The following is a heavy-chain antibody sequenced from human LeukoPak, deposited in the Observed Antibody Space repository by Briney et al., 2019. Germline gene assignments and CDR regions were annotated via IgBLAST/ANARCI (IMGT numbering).Heavy chain of an antibody. CDR2: IIPIFGTA. CDR3: ARVTGEPWDAFDI. V-gene: IGHV1-69*05. Sequence: SVKVSCKASGGTFSSYAISWVRQAPGQGLEWMGGIIPIFGTANYAQKFQGRVTITTDESTSTAYMELRSLRADDTAVYYCARVTGEPWDAFDIWGQGTMVTVSS. J-gene: IGHJ3*02. CDR1: GGTFSSYA. D-gene: IGHD3-16*01.